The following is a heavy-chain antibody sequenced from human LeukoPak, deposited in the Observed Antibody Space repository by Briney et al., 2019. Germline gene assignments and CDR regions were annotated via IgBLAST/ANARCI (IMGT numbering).Heavy chain of an antibody. Sequence: GASLQISCKGSGKRFTSYWIGWVRQMPGKGLEWMGIIYPGDSDTRYSPSFQGQVTISADKSISTAYLQWSSLKASDTAMYYCARRSGYSSSWPLDDWGQGTLVTVSS. D-gene: IGHD6-13*01. CDR2: IYPGDSDT. CDR3: ARRSGYSSSWPLDD. CDR1: GKRFTSYW. J-gene: IGHJ4*02. V-gene: IGHV5-51*01.